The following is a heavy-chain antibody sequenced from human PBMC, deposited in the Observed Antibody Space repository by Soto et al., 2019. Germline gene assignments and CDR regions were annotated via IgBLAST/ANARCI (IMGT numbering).Heavy chain of an antibody. Sequence: QVQLVQSEAEVKKPGASVKVSCKASGYTFTSYGISWVRQAPGQGLEWMGWISAYNGNTNYAQKLQGRVTMTTDTSTSTAYMELRSLRSDDTAVYYCARAYYDILTGYFNWYFDLWGRGTLVTVSS. CDR3: ARAYYDILTGYFNWYFDL. V-gene: IGHV1-18*01. D-gene: IGHD3-9*01. CDR1: GYTFTSYG. J-gene: IGHJ2*01. CDR2: ISAYNGNT.